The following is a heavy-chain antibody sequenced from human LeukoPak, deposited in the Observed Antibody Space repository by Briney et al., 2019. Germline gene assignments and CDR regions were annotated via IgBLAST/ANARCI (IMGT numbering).Heavy chain of an antibody. CDR1: GGSVSSYY. Sequence: SETLSLTCTVSGGSVSSYYWSWIRQPPGKGLEWIGYIYYSGSTNYNPSLKSRVTISVDTSKNQFSLKLSSVTAADTAVYYCARATYYYDSSGYYGAFDIWGQGTMVTVSS. CDR2: IYYSGST. V-gene: IGHV4-59*02. J-gene: IGHJ3*02. CDR3: ARATYYYDSSGYYGAFDI. D-gene: IGHD3-22*01.